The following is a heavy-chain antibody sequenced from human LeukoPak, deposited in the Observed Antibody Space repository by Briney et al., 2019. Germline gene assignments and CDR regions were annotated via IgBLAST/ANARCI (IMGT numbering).Heavy chain of an antibody. D-gene: IGHD6-13*01. CDR2: ISYDGSNK. CDR1: GFTFSSYG. CDR3: ARPPGIAAAGTGSYYYYGMDV. V-gene: IGHV3-30*03. Sequence: GRSLRLSCAASGFTFSSYGMHWVRQAPGKGLEWVAVISYDGSNKYYADSVKGRFTISRDNSKNTLYLQMNSLRAEDTAVYYCARPPGIAAAGTGSYYYYGMDVWGQGTTVTVSS. J-gene: IGHJ6*02.